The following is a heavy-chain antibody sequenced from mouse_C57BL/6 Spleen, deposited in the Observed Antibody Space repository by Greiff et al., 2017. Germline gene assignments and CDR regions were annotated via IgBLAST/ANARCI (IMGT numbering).Heavy chain of an antibody. D-gene: IGHD2-10*02. J-gene: IGHJ1*03. Sequence: VQLKESGPGLVKPSQSLSLTCSVTGYSITSGYYWNWIRQFPGNKLEWMGYISYDGSNNYNPSLKNRISITRDTSKNQFFLKLNSVTTEDTATYYCARKGYGNYPWYFDVWGTGTTVTVSS. CDR2: ISYDGSN. CDR1: GYSITSGYY. CDR3: ARKGYGNYPWYFDV. V-gene: IGHV3-6*01.